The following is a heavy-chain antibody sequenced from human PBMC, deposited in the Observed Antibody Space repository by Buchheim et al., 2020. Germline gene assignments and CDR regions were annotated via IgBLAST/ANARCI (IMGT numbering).Heavy chain of an antibody. CDR3: ASKSVWGDYFDY. V-gene: IGHV3-21*01. CDR1: GFTFSSYS. Sequence: EVQLVESGGGLVKPGGSLRLSCAVSGFTFSSYSMNWVRQAPGKGLEWVSSVSSSGTYIYYADSVKGRFTISRDNAKNSLYLQMNSLRAEDMAVYYCASKSVWGDYFDYWGQGTL. J-gene: IGHJ4*02. CDR2: VSSSGTYI. D-gene: IGHD3-16*01.